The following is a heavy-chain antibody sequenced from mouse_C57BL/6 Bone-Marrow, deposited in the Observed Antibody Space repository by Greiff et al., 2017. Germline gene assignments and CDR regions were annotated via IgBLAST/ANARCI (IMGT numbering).Heavy chain of an antibody. CDR1: GFTFTDYY. CDR2: IRNKANGYTT. J-gene: IGHJ2*01. CDR3: ARYRQLRVRGGYFDC. V-gene: IGHV7-3*01. D-gene: IGHD3-2*02. Sequence: DVQLQESGGGLVQPGGSLSLSCAASGFTFTDYYMSWVRQPPGKALEWLGFIRNKANGYTTEYSASVKGRFPISRYNSQSRLYLQMKALRAEDSATYYCARYRQLRVRGGYFDCWGKGTTLTDSS.